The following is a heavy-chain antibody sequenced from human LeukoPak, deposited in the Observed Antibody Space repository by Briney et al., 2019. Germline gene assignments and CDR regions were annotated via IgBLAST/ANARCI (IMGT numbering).Heavy chain of an antibody. D-gene: IGHD2-21*02. V-gene: IGHV4-59*01. CDR1: GGSITTYY. J-gene: IGHJ4*02. CDR2: NYYTGNT. Sequence: PSETLSLTCAVSGGSITTYYWTWIRQPPGQALEWIGYNYYTGNTKYNPSLESRVTMSIDTSKNEFSLKIYSVNAADTAVYFCASGSVVTALDQWGQGTLVTVSS. CDR3: ASGSVVTALDQ.